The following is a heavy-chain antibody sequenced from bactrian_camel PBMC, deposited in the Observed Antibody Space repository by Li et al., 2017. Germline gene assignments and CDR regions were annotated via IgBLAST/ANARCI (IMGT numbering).Heavy chain of an antibody. CDR1: GFTFSSYD. CDR3: AADLDRDLGPFGS. CDR2: INTGGSNT. V-gene: IGHV3-2*01. Sequence: HVQLVESGGGSVHPGGSLRLSCAASGFTFSSYDMSWVRQAPGKGMEWVSSINTGGSNTAYADFVKGQFTISRDNAKNTVSLQMNSLKSEDTALYYCAADLDRDLGPFGSWGQGTQVTVS. D-gene: IGHD1*01. J-gene: IGHJ6*01.